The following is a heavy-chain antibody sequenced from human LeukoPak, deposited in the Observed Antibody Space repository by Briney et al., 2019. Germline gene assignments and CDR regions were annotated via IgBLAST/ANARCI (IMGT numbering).Heavy chain of an antibody. V-gene: IGHV4-34*01. Sequence: SETLSLTCAVYGGSFSGYYWSWIRQPPGKGLEWIGEINHSGSTNYNPSLKSRVTISVDTSKNQFSLKLSSVTAADTAVYYCARGDGSGSYAYFDYWGQGTLVTVSS. CDR2: INHSGST. D-gene: IGHD3-10*01. J-gene: IGHJ4*02. CDR3: ARGDGSGSYAYFDY. CDR1: GGSFSGYY.